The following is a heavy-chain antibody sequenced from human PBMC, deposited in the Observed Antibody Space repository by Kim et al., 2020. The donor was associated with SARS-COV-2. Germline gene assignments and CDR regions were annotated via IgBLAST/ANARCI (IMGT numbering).Heavy chain of an antibody. Sequence: TYYADSVKGRFTIPRANSNNSLYLHMNNLRAEDTAIFYCARNRGVGAPADWGQGTLVTVSS. CDR2: T. J-gene: IGHJ4*01. D-gene: IGHD1-26*01. V-gene: IGHV3-53*01. CDR3: ARNRGVGAPAD.